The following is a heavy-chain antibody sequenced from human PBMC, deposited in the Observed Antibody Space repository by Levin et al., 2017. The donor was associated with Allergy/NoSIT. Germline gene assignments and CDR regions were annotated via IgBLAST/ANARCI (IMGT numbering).Heavy chain of an antibody. D-gene: IGHD2-2*01. J-gene: IGHJ4*02. CDR1: GFAFNTHA. Sequence: QSGGSLRLSCAASGFAFNTHAMHWVRQAPGKGLEWVAFISYDAIYKYYADSVKGRFSISRDNSKNTVYLQLNSLRSEDTSVYYCARDLSTKYAIDYWGQGTLVTVSS. V-gene: IGHV3-30*04. CDR2: ISYDAIYK. CDR3: ARDLSTKYAIDY.